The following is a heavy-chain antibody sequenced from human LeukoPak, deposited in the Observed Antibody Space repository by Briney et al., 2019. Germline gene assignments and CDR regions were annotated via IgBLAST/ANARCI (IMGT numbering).Heavy chain of an antibody. CDR3: ATLRDLLWFGELLN. J-gene: IGHJ4*02. D-gene: IGHD3-10*01. CDR2: IYSGGST. Sequence: PGGSLRLSCAASGFTVSSNYMSWVRQAPGQGLEWVSVIYSGGSTYYADSVKGRFTISRDNSKNTLYLQMNSLRAEDTAVYYCATLRDLLWFGELLNWGQGTLVTVSS. V-gene: IGHV3-66*01. CDR1: GFTVSSNY.